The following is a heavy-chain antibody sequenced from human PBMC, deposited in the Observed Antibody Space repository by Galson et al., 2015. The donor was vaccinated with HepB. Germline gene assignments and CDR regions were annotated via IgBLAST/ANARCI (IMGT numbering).Heavy chain of an antibody. Sequence: SLRLSCAASGFTFSSYWVSWVRQAPGKGLEWVANIKQDGSEKYYVDSVKGRFTISRDNAKNSLYLQMNSLRAEDTAVYYCARDRSSWPPEGYWGQGTLVTVSS. CDR1: GFTFSSYW. CDR3: ARDRSSWPPEGY. CDR2: IKQDGSEK. J-gene: IGHJ4*02. V-gene: IGHV3-7*03. D-gene: IGHD6-13*01.